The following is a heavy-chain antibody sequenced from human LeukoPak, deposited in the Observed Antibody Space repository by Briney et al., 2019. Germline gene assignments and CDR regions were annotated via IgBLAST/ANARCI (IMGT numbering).Heavy chain of an antibody. CDR1: GFTFSSFW. CDR3: ARGFLGISDDYGMDV. D-gene: IGHD7-27*01. J-gene: IGHJ6*02. Sequence: PGGALRLSCAASGFTFSSFWMHWVRQVPGKGLMWVSHIRGDGSSTDYADSVKGRFNISRDNAKNTLYLQMNSLRAEDTAVYYCARGFLGISDDYGMDVWGQGTTVTVSS. CDR2: IRGDGSST. V-gene: IGHV3-74*01.